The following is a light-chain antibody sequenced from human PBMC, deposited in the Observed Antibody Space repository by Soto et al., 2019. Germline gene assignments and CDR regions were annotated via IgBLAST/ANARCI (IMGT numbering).Light chain of an antibody. J-gene: IGKJ4*01. CDR3: QQYVSIPLT. Sequence: DIVMTQSPDLLAVPLGERATLSCWASHSVTTHLAWFQQKPGQAPRLLIYDASNRATGIPARFSGSGSGTDVTLTISRLEPEDSAVYYCQQYVSIPLTFGGGTKVDIK. V-gene: IGKV3-11*01. CDR1: HSVTTH. CDR2: DAS.